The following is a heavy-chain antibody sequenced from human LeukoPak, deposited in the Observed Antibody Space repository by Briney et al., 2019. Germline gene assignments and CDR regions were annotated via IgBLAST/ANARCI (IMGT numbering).Heavy chain of an antibody. CDR2: ISSSSSYI. J-gene: IGHJ3*02. Sequence: GGSLRLSCAASGFTFSSYSMNWVRQAPGKGLEWVSSISSSSSYIYYADSVKGRFTISRDNAKNSLYLQMNSLRAEDTAVYYCARDSHTRTIPFDAFDIWGQGTMVTVSS. V-gene: IGHV3-21*01. D-gene: IGHD1-14*01. CDR3: ARDSHTRTIPFDAFDI. CDR1: GFTFSSYS.